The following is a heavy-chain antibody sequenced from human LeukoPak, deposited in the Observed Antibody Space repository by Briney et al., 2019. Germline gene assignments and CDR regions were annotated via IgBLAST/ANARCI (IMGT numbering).Heavy chain of an antibody. CDR1: GGSFSGYY. Sequence: SETLSLTCAVYGGSFSGYYWSWIRQPPGKGLEWIGEINHSGSTNYNPSLKSRVTISVDTSKYQFSLKLSSVTAADTAVYYCARVQGSSAPALFDYWGQGTLVTVSS. D-gene: IGHD6-6*01. J-gene: IGHJ4*02. CDR3: ARVQGSSAPALFDY. CDR2: INHSGST. V-gene: IGHV4-34*01.